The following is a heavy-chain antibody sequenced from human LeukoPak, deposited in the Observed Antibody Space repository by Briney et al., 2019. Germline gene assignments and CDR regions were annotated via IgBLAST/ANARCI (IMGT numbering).Heavy chain of an antibody. J-gene: IGHJ6*02. CDR3: AKSGYSYGYGADYHYYGMDV. CDR2: IIPIFGTA. V-gene: IGHV1-69*13. D-gene: IGHD5-18*01. CDR1: GGTFSSYA. Sequence: GASVKVSCKASGGTFSSYAISWVRQAPGQGLEWMGGIIPIFGTANYAQKFQGRVTITADESTSTAYMELSSLRSEDTAVYYCAKSGYSYGYGADYHYYGMDVWGQGTTVTVSS.